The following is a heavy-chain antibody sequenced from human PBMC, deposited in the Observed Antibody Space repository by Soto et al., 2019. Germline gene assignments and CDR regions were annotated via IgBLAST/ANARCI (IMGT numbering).Heavy chain of an antibody. CDR1: GGTFSSYA. J-gene: IGHJ6*02. Sequence: QVQLVQSGAEVKKPGSSVKVSCKASGGTFSSYAISWVRQAPGQGLEWMGGIIPIFGTANYAQKFQGRVTITADESTSTSYMELSTLRSEDTAVYYCARARPNPRNYYYYGMDVWGQGTTVTVSS. CDR3: ARARPNPRNYYYYGMDV. V-gene: IGHV1-69*13. CDR2: IIPIFGTA.